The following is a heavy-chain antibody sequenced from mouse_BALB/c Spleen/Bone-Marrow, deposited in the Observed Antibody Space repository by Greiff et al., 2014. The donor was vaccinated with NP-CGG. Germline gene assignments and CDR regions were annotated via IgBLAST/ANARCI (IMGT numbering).Heavy chain of an antibody. CDR3: ARRESYGNYLYFDV. J-gene: IGHJ1*01. V-gene: IGHV1-62-2*01. D-gene: IGHD2-10*02. Sequence: VQVVESGAGLVKPGESVKLSCKASGYTFTEYIIHWVKQRSGQGLEWIVWFYPGSGSIKYNEKFKDKATLTADKSSSTVYMELSRLTSEDSAVYFCARRESYGNYLYFDVWGAGTTVTVSS. CDR1: GYTFTEYI. CDR2: FYPGSGSI.